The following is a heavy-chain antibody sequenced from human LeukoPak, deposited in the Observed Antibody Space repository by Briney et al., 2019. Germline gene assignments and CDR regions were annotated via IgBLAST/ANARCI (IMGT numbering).Heavy chain of an antibody. V-gene: IGHV3-43*02. CDR2: ISGDGGST. Sequence: GGSLRLSCAASGFTFDDYAMHWVRQAPGKGLEWVSLISGDGGSTYYADSVKGRFTISRDNSKNSLYLQMNSLRTEDTALYYCAKDATPDCSGGSCDNDAFDIWGQGTMATVSS. D-gene: IGHD2-15*01. CDR1: GFTFDDYA. J-gene: IGHJ3*02. CDR3: AKDATPDCSGGSCDNDAFDI.